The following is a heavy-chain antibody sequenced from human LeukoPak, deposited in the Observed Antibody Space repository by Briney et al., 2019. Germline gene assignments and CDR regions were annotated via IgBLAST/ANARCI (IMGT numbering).Heavy chain of an antibody. D-gene: IGHD3-22*01. Sequence: GGSLRLSCAASGFTFSSYAMSWVRQAPGKRLEWVSAISGSGGSTYYADSVKGRFTISRDNSKNTLYLQMNSLRAEDTAVYYCAKGPDYYDSSGYINWGQGTLVTVSS. V-gene: IGHV3-23*01. J-gene: IGHJ4*02. CDR3: AKGPDYYDSSGYIN. CDR2: ISGSGGST. CDR1: GFTFSSYA.